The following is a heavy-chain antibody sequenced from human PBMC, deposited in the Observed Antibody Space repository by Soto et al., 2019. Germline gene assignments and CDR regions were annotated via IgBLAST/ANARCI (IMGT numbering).Heavy chain of an antibody. CDR1: GGTFSSYA. CDR2: IIPIFGTA. CDR3: ARDMAYYGSGTVTGDYYYYGMDV. Sequence: SVRVSCKASGGTFSSYAISWVRQAPGQGLEWMGGIIPIFGTANYAQKFQGRVTITADESTSTAYMELSSLRSEDTAVYYCARDMAYYGSGTVTGDYYYYGMDVWGQGTTVTVSS. J-gene: IGHJ6*02. D-gene: IGHD3-10*01. V-gene: IGHV1-69*13.